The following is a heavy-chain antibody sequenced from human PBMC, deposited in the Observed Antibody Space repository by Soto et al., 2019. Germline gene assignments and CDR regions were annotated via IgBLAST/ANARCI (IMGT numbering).Heavy chain of an antibody. D-gene: IGHD1-26*01. J-gene: IGHJ1*01. V-gene: IGHV3-33*01. CDR1: GFTFSRHA. Sequence: QVQLVESGGGVVQPGRSLRLSCAASGFTFSRHAMHWVRQAPGKGLEWVALMWYDGSQIYYADSVKGRFTISRDNSXXTLYLQMNSLRAEDTAVYYCVRDLLIGTYSEHFQYGGQGTLVTVSS. CDR2: MWYDGSQI. CDR3: VRDLLIGTYSEHFQY.